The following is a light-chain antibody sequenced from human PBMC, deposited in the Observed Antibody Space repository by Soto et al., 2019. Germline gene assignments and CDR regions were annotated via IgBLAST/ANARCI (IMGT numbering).Light chain of an antibody. CDR1: SSDIGTYDY. Sequence: QSALTQPPSASGSPGQSVTISCTGTSSDIGTYDYVSWYQHLPDKAPKLIIYEVSKRPSGVPDRFSGSKSGNTASLTVSGLQAEDEGDYYCCSYGGGNNCYVFGTGTKLTVL. CDR3: CSYGGGNNCYV. J-gene: IGLJ1*01. V-gene: IGLV2-8*01. CDR2: EVS.